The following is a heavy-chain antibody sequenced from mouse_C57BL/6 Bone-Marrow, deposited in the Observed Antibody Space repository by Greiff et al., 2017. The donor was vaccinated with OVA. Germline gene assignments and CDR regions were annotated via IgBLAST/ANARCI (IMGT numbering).Heavy chain of an antibody. Sequence: EVKLVESGEGLVKPGGSLKLSCAASGFTFSSYAMSWVRQTPGKRLEWVAYISSGGDYIYYADTVKGRFTITRDNARNTLYLQMSSLKSEDTAMYYYTRSWNLYFDYWGQGTTLTVSS. J-gene: IGHJ2*01. CDR3: TRSWNLYFDY. V-gene: IGHV5-9-1*02. CDR2: ISSGGDYI. CDR1: GFTFSSYA.